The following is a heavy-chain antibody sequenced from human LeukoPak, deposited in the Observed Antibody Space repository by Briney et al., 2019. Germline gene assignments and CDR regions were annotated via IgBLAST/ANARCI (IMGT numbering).Heavy chain of an antibody. Sequence: TGRSLRLSCAASGFTFDDYAMHWVRQAPGKGLEWVSGISWNSGSIGYADSVKGRFTISRDNAKNSLYLQMNSLRAEDMALYYCAKGGCSSTSCYTLDYWGQGTLVTVSS. D-gene: IGHD2-2*02. J-gene: IGHJ4*02. CDR3: AKGGCSSTSCYTLDY. CDR1: GFTFDDYA. V-gene: IGHV3-9*03. CDR2: ISWNSGSI.